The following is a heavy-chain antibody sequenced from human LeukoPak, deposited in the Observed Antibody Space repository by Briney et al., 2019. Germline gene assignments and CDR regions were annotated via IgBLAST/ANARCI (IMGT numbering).Heavy chain of an antibody. Sequence: GGSLRLSCAASGFSFSTYAMSWVRQAPGKGLEWVSPISSSGRSTYYADSVKGRFTISRDNSKNTLYLQMNSLRAEDTAVYYCARGRDAYNPIDYWGQGTLVTVSS. D-gene: IGHD5-24*01. V-gene: IGHV3-23*01. CDR1: GFSFSTYA. J-gene: IGHJ4*02. CDR3: ARGRDAYNPIDY. CDR2: ISSSGRST.